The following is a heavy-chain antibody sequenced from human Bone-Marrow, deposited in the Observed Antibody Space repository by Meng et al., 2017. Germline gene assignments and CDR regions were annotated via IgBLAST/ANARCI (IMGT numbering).Heavy chain of an antibody. D-gene: IGHD3-22*01. CDR1: GGSISSGSYY. J-gene: IGHJ1*01. Sequence: SETLSLTCTVSGGSISSGSYYWSWIRQPAGKGLEWIGRIYTSGSTNYNPSLKSRVTISVDTSKNQFSLKLSSVTAADTAVYYCARGGLAYDSSGPFVQHWGHGTLVTVSS. CDR2: IYTSGST. CDR3: ARGGLAYDSSGPFVQH. V-gene: IGHV4-61*02.